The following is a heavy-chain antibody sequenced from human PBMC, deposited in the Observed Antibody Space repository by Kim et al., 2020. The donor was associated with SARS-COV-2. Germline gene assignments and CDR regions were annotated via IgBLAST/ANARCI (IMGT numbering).Heavy chain of an antibody. Sequence: SETLSLTCTVSGDSISSSTYYWGWIRQPPGKGLEWIVSFYYSGSTYYNPSLESRVTISVDTSKNQFSLNLTSVTAADTAVYYCARNDFVRQWLVLPNWFAPWGQGTLLTVSS. V-gene: IGHV4-39*01. J-gene: IGHJ5*02. CDR1: GDSISSSTYY. CDR2: FYYSGST. CDR3: ARNDFVRQWLVLPNWFAP. D-gene: IGHD6-19*01.